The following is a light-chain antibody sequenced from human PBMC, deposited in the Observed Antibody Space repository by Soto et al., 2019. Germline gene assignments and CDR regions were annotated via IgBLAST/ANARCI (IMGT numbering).Light chain of an antibody. V-gene: IGKV2-28*01. CDR3: MQALQTPP. J-gene: IGKJ3*01. CDR1: QSLVWNNGNTD. Sequence: DVVMTQSPLSLPVTLGHPASVSCRSSQSLVWNNGNTDLNWFQRRPGQSPGRLIYLGSNRASGVPDRFSGSGSGTDFTLKISRVEAEDVGVYYCMQALQTPPFGPGTKVDIK. CDR2: LGS.